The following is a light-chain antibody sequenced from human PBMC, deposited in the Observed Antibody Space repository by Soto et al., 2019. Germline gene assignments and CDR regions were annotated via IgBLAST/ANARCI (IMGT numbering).Light chain of an antibody. CDR2: GGS. J-gene: IGKJ1*01. CDR1: QSVGSNH. CDR3: QQYSSSRT. Sequence: DIVLTQSPGTLSLSPGERATLSCRASQSVGSNHLAWYQQKPGQAPRLLIYGGSSRATGIPVRFSGSGSETDFTLTITRLEPEDFAVYYCQQYSSSRTFGKGTKVDIK. V-gene: IGKV3-20*01.